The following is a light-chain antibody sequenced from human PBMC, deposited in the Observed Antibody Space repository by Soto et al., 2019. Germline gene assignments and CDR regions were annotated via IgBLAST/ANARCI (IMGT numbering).Light chain of an antibody. CDR2: GAS. CDR3: QQYNKWPGT. CDR1: QSVSSN. J-gene: IGKJ4*01. Sequence: EIVMTQSPATLSVSQEERATLSCRASQSVSSNLAWYQQKPGQAPRLLIHGASTRATGIPARFSGSASGTEFTLTISSLHSEDFAVYYCQQYNKWPGTFGGGTKVDIK. V-gene: IGKV3-15*01.